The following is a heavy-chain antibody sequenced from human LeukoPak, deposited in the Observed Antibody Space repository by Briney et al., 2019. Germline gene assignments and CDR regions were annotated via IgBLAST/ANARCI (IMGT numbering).Heavy chain of an antibody. CDR1: GENFSIYF. V-gene: IGHV4-34*01. CDR2: INHGGST. Sequence: SETLSLTCAVYGENFSIYFYSWIRQPPGKGLEWIGEINHGGSTSYNPSLKSRVTISVDTSKNQFSLKLSSVTAADTAVYYCARDHDYGGHFDYWGQGTLVTVSS. D-gene: IGHD4-23*01. CDR3: ARDHDYGGHFDY. J-gene: IGHJ4*02.